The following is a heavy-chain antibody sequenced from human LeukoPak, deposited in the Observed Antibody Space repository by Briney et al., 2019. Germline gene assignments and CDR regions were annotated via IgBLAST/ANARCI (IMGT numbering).Heavy chain of an antibody. D-gene: IGHD6-19*01. CDR3: AREISLVAVAGTSYYFDS. CDR2: IYHSGST. CDR1: GGSISNSNW. V-gene: IGHV4-4*02. Sequence: PSGTLSLTCAVSGGSISNSNWWSWVRQPPGKGLEWIAEIYHSGSTNYNPSFKSRVSISVDRSKNQFSLKLRSVTAADTAVYYCAREISLVAVAGTSYYFDSWGQGTLVTVSS. J-gene: IGHJ4*02.